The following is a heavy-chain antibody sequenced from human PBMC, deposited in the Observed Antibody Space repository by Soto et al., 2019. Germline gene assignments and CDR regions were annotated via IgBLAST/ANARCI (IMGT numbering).Heavy chain of an antibody. CDR2: INPSGGST. Sequence: ASVKVSCKSSGYTFTSYYMHWVRQAPGQGLEWMGIINPSGGSTSYAQKFQGRVTMTRDTSTSTVYMELSSLRSEDTAVYYCATVEFEYSSSSEHCQLRGQGTPVTVSS. CDR1: GYTFTSYY. D-gene: IGHD6-6*01. V-gene: IGHV1-46*01. CDR3: ATVEFEYSSSSEHCQL. J-gene: IGHJ4*02.